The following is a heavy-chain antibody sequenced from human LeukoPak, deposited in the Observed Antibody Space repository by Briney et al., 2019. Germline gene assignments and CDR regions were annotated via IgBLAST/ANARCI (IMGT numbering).Heavy chain of an antibody. CDR1: GYTFTSYG. D-gene: IGHD3-22*01. J-gene: IGHJ3*02. CDR3: ARDLYFYDSSGYSDDFDI. Sequence: GASVKVSCKVSGYTFTSYGISWVRQAPGQGLEWMGWISAYKANTFYAQKLQGRVTMTTDTSTSTAYMELRSLRSDDTAVYYCARDLYFYDSSGYSDDFDIWGQGTMVTVSS. V-gene: IGHV1-18*01. CDR2: ISAYKANT.